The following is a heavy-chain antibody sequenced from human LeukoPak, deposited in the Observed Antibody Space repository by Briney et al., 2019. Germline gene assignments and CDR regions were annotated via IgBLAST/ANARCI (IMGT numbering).Heavy chain of an antibody. CDR1: GGTLSRYT. D-gene: IGHD2-2*01. Sequence: GSSVKVSCKASGGTLSRYTISWVRQAPGQRLEWMGKIIPILGIANYAQKFQGRVTITADKSTSTAYMELSSLRSEDTAVYYCARGIVRGFVVVPAALYGMDVWGQGTTVTVSS. V-gene: IGHV1-69*02. CDR3: ARGIVRGFVVVPAALYGMDV. CDR2: IIPILGIA. J-gene: IGHJ6*02.